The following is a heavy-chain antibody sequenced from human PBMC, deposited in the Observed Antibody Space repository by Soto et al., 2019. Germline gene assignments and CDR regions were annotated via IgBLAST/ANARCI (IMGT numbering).Heavy chain of an antibody. CDR3: ARLTTTDPYLDY. J-gene: IGHJ4*02. CDR2: SDFRGRS. CDR1: GGSIGSYY. V-gene: IGHV4-59*12. Sequence: PSETLSLTCTVSGGSIGSYYWSWIRQPPEKGLEWIGYSDFRGRSSYTSSLKSRVTISVDTSKKQFSLKLDSVSAADTAVYYCARLTTTDPYLDYWGQGILVTVSS. D-gene: IGHD4-17*01.